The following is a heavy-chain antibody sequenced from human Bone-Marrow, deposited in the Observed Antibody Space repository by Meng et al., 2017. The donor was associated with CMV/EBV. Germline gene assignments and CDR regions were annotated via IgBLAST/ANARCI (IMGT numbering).Heavy chain of an antibody. Sequence: GGSLKISCAASGFTFSRYSMDWVRHVPGKGLEWVASITATSDYTHYGDSVRGRFTISRDNAKNSLSLQMDCLRVEDTGVYFCARDPLFSSHVPYFDSWGQGIQVTVSS. CDR3: ARDPLFSSHVPYFDS. CDR2: ITATSDYT. V-gene: IGHV3-21*01. J-gene: IGHJ4*02. D-gene: IGHD6-13*01. CDR1: GFTFSRYS.